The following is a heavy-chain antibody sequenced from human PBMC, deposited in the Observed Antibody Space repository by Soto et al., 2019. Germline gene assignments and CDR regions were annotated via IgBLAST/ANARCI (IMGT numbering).Heavy chain of an antibody. V-gene: IGHV1-69*06. CDR3: ARAITRWELHYYFDY. D-gene: IGHD2-15*01. CDR2: IVVISNTA. CDR1: GSTFNNFA. Sequence: QVVLLQSGAELKEPGSSVRVSCEVSGSTFNNFAFSWVRQAPGHGPEWMGGIVVISNTADYSQRFQDRVTITADTSTNTLYMELGSLTFEDTAVYYGARAITRWELHYYFDYWGQGTLVTVSS. J-gene: IGHJ4*02.